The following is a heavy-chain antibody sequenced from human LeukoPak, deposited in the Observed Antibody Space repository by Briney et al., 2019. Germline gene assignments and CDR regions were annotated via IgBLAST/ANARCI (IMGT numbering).Heavy chain of an antibody. CDR1: GFTFSSYA. D-gene: IGHD2-21*02. CDR2: ISGSGGST. V-gene: IGHV3-23*01. CDR3: ARWGFLVTAIDY. Sequence: GGSLRLSCAASGFTFSSYAMSWVRQALGKGLEWVSAISGSGGSTYYADSVKGRFTISRDNSKNTLYLQMNSLIAEDTAVYYCARWGFLVTAIDYWGQGTLVTVSS. J-gene: IGHJ4*02.